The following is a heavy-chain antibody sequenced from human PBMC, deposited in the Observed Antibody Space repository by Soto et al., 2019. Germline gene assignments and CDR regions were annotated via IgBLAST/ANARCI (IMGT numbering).Heavy chain of an antibody. CDR2: IYYSGST. J-gene: IGHJ4*02. Sequence: PSETLSLTCTVSGGSISSGGYYWSWIRQHPGKGLEWIGYIYYSGSTYYNPSLKSRVTISVDTSKNQFSLKLSSVTAADTAVYYCARVSEIWSGYFSLGYWGQGTLVTVSS. CDR1: GGSISSGGYY. D-gene: IGHD3-3*01. V-gene: IGHV4-31*03. CDR3: ARVSEIWSGYFSLGY.